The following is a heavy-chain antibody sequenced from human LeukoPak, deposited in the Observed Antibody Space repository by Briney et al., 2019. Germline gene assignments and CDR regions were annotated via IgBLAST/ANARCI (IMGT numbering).Heavy chain of an antibody. D-gene: IGHD1-1*01. V-gene: IGHV1-69*05. Sequence: ASVKVSCKASGGTFSSYAISWVRQAPGQGLEWMGGIIPIFGTANYAQKFQGRVTITTDESTGTAYMELSSLRSEDTAVYYCARQLEPRYYYYYMDVWGKGTTVTVSS. CDR2: IIPIFGTA. J-gene: IGHJ6*03. CDR1: GGTFSSYA. CDR3: ARQLEPRYYYYYMDV.